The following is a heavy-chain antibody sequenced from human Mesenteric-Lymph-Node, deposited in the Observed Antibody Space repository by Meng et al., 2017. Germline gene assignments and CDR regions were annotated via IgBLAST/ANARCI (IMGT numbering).Heavy chain of an antibody. CDR2: IKQDGSEK. D-gene: IGHD6-13*01. CDR3: ARGRYSSINDAFDI. Sequence: GESLKISCAASGFTFSSYEMNWVRQAPGKGLEWVANIKQDGSEKYSVDSVKGRFTISRDNAKNSLYLQMNSLRAEDTALYYCARGRYSSINDAFDIWGQGTMVTVSS. V-gene: IGHV3-7*03. J-gene: IGHJ3*02. CDR1: GFTFSSYE.